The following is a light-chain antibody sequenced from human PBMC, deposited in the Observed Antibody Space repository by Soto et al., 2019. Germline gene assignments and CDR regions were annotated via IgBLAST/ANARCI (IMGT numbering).Light chain of an antibody. V-gene: IGKV1-9*01. CDR1: QGISSY. Sequence: IQLTQSPSSLSASVGDRVTITCLASQGISSYLAWYQQKPGKAPTVLIYASSTLQTGVPSRFSGSGSGTDFSLTISSLHPEDVATYYCQQVDSYPRTFGQGTKVDIK. CDR2: ASS. CDR3: QQVDSYPRT. J-gene: IGKJ1*01.